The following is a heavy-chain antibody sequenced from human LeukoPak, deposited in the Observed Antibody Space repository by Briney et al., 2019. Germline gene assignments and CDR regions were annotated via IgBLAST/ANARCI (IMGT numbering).Heavy chain of an antibody. CDR3: ARDRPVTGYGGNLFDY. V-gene: IGHV3-7*01. D-gene: IGHD4-23*01. Sequence: GGSLRLSCAASGFTFSSYWMCWVRQAPGKGLEWVANIKQDGSEKYYVDSVKGRFTISRDNAKNSLYLQMNSLRAEDTAVYYCARDRPVTGYGGNLFDYWGQGTLVTVSS. CDR1: GFTFSSYW. J-gene: IGHJ4*02. CDR2: IKQDGSEK.